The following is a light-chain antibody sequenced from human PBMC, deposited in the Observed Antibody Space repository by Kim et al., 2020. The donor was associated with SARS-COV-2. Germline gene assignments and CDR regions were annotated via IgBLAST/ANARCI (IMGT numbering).Light chain of an antibody. CDR2: QDS. CDR1: KFGDKN. V-gene: IGLV3-1*01. Sequence: SYELTQPPSVSVSPGQTASITCGGDKFGDKNVRWYQQKPGQSPVLVIYQDSKRPSGIPERFSGSNSGNTATLTISGIQAGDEADYYCQAWDSSSGYV. J-gene: IGLJ1*01. CDR3: QAWDSSSGYV.